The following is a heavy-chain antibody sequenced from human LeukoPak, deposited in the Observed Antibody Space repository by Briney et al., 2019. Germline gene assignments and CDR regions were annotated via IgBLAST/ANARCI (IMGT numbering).Heavy chain of an antibody. CDR2: INHSGST. J-gene: IGHJ4*02. Sequence: SETLSLTCTVSGGSISSSGYYWSWIRQPPGKGLEWIGEINHSGSTNYNPSLKSRVTISVDTSKNQFSLKLSSVTAADTAVYYCARTYYYDSSGYYYFDYWGQGTLVTVSS. CDR3: ARTYYYDSSGYYYFDY. D-gene: IGHD3-22*01. CDR1: GGSISSSGYY. V-gene: IGHV4-39*07.